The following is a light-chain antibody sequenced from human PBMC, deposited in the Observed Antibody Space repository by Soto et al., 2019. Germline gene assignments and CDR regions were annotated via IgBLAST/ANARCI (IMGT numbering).Light chain of an antibody. Sequence: QSALTQPASVSGSPGQSIIISCTGTSSDVGTYNYVSWYQQHPGKAPKLMIYDVSNRPSGVSNRFSGSKSGNTASLTISGLQAEDEADYYCSSYTGSSTPWVFGGGTKVTVL. CDR3: SSYTGSSTPWV. CDR2: DVS. J-gene: IGLJ2*01. CDR1: SSDVGTYNY. V-gene: IGLV2-14*01.